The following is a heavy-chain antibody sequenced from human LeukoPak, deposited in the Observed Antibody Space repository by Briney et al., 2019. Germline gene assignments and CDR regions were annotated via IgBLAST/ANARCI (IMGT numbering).Heavy chain of an antibody. CDR3: ARDWEEMAVAPLGVYGMDV. D-gene: IGHD6-19*01. CDR1: GGTFSSYA. J-gene: IGHJ6*02. CDR2: IIPILGIA. Sequence: SVKVSCKASGGTFSSYAISWVRQAPGQGLEWMGRIIPILGIANYAQKFQGRVTITADKSTSTAYMELSSLRSEDTAVYYCARDWEEMAVAPLGVYGMDVWGQGTTVTVSS. V-gene: IGHV1-69*04.